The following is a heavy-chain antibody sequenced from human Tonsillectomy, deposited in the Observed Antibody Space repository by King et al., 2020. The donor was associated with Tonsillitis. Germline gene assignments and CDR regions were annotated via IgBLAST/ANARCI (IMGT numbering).Heavy chain of an antibody. Sequence: VQLVESGGGLVKPGGSLRLSCAASGFTFSDYYMSWIRQAPGKGLEWVSYISSSSSYTNYADSVKGRFTISRDNAKNSLYLQMNSLRAEDTAVYYCARGDQDSSSWRNDAFYIWGQGTMVTVSS. CDR3: ARGDQDSSSWRNDAFYI. CDR1: GFTFSDYY. V-gene: IGHV3-11*06. J-gene: IGHJ3*02. CDR2: ISSSSSYT. D-gene: IGHD6-13*01.